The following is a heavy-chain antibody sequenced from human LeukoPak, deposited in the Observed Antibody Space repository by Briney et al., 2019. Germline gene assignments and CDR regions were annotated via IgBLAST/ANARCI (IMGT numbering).Heavy chain of an antibody. CDR2: FYYSGST. Sequence: PSETLSLTCTVSGGSISSYYWSWIRQPAGKGLEWIGSFYYSGSTYYNPSLKSRVTISADTSKNQFSLKLSSVTAADTAVYYCARLWRAAIDYGGQGILVTVSS. J-gene: IGHJ4*02. CDR1: GGSISSYY. D-gene: IGHD1-1*01. CDR3: ARLWRAAIDY. V-gene: IGHV4-59*05.